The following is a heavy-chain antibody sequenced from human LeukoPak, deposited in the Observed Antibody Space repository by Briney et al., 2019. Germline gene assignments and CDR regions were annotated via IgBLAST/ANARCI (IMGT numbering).Heavy chain of an antibody. CDR2: IYTSGST. D-gene: IGHD6-19*01. Sequence: SETLSLTCTVSGGSISSYYWSWIRQPAGKGLEWIGRIYTSGSTNYNPSLKSRVTMSVDTSKNQFSLKLSSVTAADTAVYYCAREKGSVAGPDAGLYYYYGMDVWGQGTTVTVSS. J-gene: IGHJ6*02. CDR1: GGSISSYY. CDR3: AREKGSVAGPDAGLYYYYGMDV. V-gene: IGHV4-4*07.